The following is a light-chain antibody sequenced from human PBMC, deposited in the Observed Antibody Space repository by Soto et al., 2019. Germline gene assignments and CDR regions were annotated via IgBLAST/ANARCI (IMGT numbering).Light chain of an antibody. CDR3: QQSYSTPRT. Sequence: DIQMTQSPSSLSASVGDRVTITCRASQSISNYLNWYQQKPGIAPNLLIYGASSLQSGVPSRVNGSGYETDFTLTISSLQPEDFATYYCQQSYSTPRTFGGGTKVEIK. CDR1: QSISNY. CDR2: GAS. V-gene: IGKV1-39*01. J-gene: IGKJ4*01.